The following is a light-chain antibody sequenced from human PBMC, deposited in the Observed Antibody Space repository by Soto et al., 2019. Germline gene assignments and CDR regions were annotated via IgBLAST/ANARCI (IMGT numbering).Light chain of an antibody. CDR3: QQYNNWPQA. CDR2: GAS. CDR1: QNINNR. Sequence: EIVMTQSPATLSVSPGERATLSCRASQNINNRLAWYQQKSGQAPRLLIYGASTRPTGIPARFSGSGSGTEFTLTISSLQSEDFAVYYCQQYNNWPQAFGQGTKVEIK. V-gene: IGKV3-15*01. J-gene: IGKJ1*01.